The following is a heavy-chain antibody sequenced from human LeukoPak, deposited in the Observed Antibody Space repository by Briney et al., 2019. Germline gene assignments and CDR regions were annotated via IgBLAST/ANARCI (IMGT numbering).Heavy chain of an antibody. Sequence: GASVKVSCKASGGTLSSYAISWVRQAPGQGLEWMGRIIPIFGIANYAQKFQGRVTITADKSTSTAYMELSSLRSEDTAVYYCAREPDTAMAYGMDVWGQGTTVTVSS. CDR3: AREPDTAMAYGMDV. V-gene: IGHV1-69*04. D-gene: IGHD5-18*01. CDR2: IIPIFGIA. J-gene: IGHJ6*02. CDR1: GGTLSSYA.